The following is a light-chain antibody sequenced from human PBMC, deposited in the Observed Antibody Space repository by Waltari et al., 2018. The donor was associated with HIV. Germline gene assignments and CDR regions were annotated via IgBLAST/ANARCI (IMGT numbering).Light chain of an antibody. CDR3: QSYDISLSVI. V-gene: IGLV1-40*01. CDR1: SSNIGAGYG. CDR2: TTN. Sequence: QSVLTQPPSVSGAPGQRVTISCTGSSSNIGAGYGVHWYQRLPGAAPKLLIYTTNIRPSGVPDLFAGSRSGNSASRAITGLQADDEGDYYCQSYDISLSVIFGGGTKLTVL. J-gene: IGLJ2*01.